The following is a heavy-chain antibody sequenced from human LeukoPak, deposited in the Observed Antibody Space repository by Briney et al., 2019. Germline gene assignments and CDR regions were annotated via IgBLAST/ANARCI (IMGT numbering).Heavy chain of an antibody. J-gene: IGHJ4*02. CDR3: ARVSTMVVDQYYFDY. V-gene: IGHV1-69*13. Sequence: ASVKVSCKASGGTFSSYAISWVRQAPGQGLEWMGGIIPIFGTANYAQKFQGRVTITADESTSTAYMELSSLRSEDTAVYYCARVSTMVVDQYYFDYWGQGTLVTVSS. CDR1: GGTFSSYA. CDR2: IIPIFGTA. D-gene: IGHD4-23*01.